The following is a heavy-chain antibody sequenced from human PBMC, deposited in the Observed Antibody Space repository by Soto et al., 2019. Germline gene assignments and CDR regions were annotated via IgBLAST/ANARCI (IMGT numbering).Heavy chain of an antibody. V-gene: IGHV4-34*01. CDR2: INHAGIT. Sequence: QVQLQQWGAGLLKPSETLSLTCAISGGSFSGYYWSWIRQPPGKGLEWIGEINHAGITNCNPSLKSRVIISLEPSKNQCSLKLTSVTAADTAVYYCAGRYCTGGSCYRPWGQGTLVTVSS. CDR1: GGSFSGYY. J-gene: IGHJ4*02. CDR3: AGRYCTGGSCYRP. D-gene: IGHD2-15*01.